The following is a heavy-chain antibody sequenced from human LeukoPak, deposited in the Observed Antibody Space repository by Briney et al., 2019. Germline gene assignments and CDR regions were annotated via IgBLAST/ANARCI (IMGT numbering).Heavy chain of an antibody. J-gene: IGHJ4*02. Sequence: PSETLSLTCTVFGGSFSGYYWSWIRQPPDKGLEWIGEINPSGSTNYNPSLKTRVTISTDTSKNHFSLNLNYVTAADTGVYYCVRGSRVYCGGDCYYYWGQGTLVTVSS. CDR3: VRGSRVYCGGDCYYY. CDR1: GGSFSGYY. D-gene: IGHD2-21*02. V-gene: IGHV4-34*01. CDR2: INPSGST.